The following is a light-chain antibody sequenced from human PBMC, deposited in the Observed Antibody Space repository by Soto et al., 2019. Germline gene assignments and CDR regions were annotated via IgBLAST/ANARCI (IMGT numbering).Light chain of an antibody. J-gene: IGKJ1*01. CDR1: QSVSSSY. V-gene: IGKV3-20*01. CDR2: GAS. Sequence: EIVLTQSPGTLSLSPGERATLSCRASQSVSSSYLAWYQQKPGQAPRLLIYGASSRATGIPDRFSCSGSGTDFTLNISRLEPEDFAVYYCQQYGSSPWTFGQGTKVEIK. CDR3: QQYGSSPWT.